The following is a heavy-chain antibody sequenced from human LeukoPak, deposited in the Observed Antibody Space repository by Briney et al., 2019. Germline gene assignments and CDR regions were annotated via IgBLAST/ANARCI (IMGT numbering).Heavy chain of an antibody. CDR3: AELGITMIGGV. CDR1: GFTFSSYE. V-gene: IGHV3-48*03. J-gene: IGHJ6*04. D-gene: IGHD3-10*02. CDR2: ITSSGSTV. Sequence: GGSLRLSCAASGFTFSSYEMNWVRQAPGKGLEWVSYITSSGSTVYYADSVKGRFTISRDNAKNSLYLQMNSLRAEDTAVYYCAELGITMIGGVWGKGTTVTISS.